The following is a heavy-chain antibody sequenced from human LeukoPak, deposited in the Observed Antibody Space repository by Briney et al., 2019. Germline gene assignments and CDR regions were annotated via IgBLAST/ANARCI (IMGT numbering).Heavy chain of an antibody. CDR1: GGSISSYY. V-gene: IGHV4-59*08. D-gene: IGHD3-22*01. CDR2: SYYSGST. Sequence: PETLSLTCTVSGGSISSYYWSLIRQPPGKGLEWIGYSYYSGSTNYNPSLKSRVTISVDTSKNQFSLKLSSVTAADTAVYYCARHKYYYDSSGYYAFDIWGQGTMVTVSS. J-gene: IGHJ3*02. CDR3: ARHKYYYDSSGYYAFDI.